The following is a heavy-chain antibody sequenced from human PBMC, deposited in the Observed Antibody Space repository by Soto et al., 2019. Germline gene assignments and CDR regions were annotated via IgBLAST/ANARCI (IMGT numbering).Heavy chain of an antibody. CDR3: TRVDNLDSDHYSPVY. CDR1: GYTFTSYA. CDR2: INAGNGDT. D-gene: IGHD3-22*01. Sequence: ASVKVSCKASGYTFTSYAMHWLRQAPGQRLEWMGWINAGNGDTKNSQKFQDRVTITRDTSANTAFMDLSSLRSEDTAVYYCTRVDNLDSDHYSPVYWGQGTLVIVSS. V-gene: IGHV1-3*01. J-gene: IGHJ4*02.